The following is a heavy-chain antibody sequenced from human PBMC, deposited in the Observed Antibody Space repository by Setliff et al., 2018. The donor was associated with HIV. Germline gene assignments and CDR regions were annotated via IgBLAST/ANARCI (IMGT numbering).Heavy chain of an antibody. CDR1: GASISSSSHH. CDR2: IYYTGST. J-gene: IGHJ4*02. V-gene: IGHV4-39*01. D-gene: IGHD3-10*01. CDR3: ARQTGLRGYYGSNSLYYFDY. Sequence: SETLSLTCTVSGASISSSSHHWAWIRQPPGKGLEYIGNIYYTGSTHHNPSLESRVATSVDTSKNQFSLKLSSVTAADTAVYYCARQTGLRGYYGSNSLYYFDYWGKGMLVTVSS.